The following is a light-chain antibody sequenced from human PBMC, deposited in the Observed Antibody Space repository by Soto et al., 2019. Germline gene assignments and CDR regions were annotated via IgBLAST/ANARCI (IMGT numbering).Light chain of an antibody. CDR1: SSDVGGYN. CDR2: DVN. J-gene: IGLJ1*01. CDR3: CSYTSSSTYV. Sequence: QSVLTQPASVSGSPGQSITISCTGTSSDVGGYNVSWYQQHPGKAPKLKIFDVNNRPSGVSNRFSGSKSGNTASLTISGLQAEDEADYYCCSYTSSSTYVFGTGTKVTVL. V-gene: IGLV2-14*01.